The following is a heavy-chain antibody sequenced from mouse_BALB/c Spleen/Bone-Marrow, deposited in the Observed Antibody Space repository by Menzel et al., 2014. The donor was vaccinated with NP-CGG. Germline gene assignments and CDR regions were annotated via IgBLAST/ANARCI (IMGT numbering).Heavy chain of an antibody. CDR1: GYAFSSYW. Sequence: VHLVESGAELVRPGSSVKISCKASGYAFSSYWMNWVKQRPGQGLEWIGQIYPGDGDTNYNGKFKGKATLTADKSSSAALKQLSMLTSEASAVYFLTRRGRGFDYWGQGTTLTVSS. CDR2: IYPGDGDT. CDR3: TRRGRGFDY. D-gene: IGHD3-3*01. V-gene: IGHV1-80*01. J-gene: IGHJ2*01.